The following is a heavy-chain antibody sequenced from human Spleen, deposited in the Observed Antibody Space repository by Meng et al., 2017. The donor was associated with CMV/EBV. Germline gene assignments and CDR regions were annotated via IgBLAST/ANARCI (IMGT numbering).Heavy chain of an antibody. CDR2: IYHGDSDT. D-gene: IGHD5-24*01. CDR3: ARHGYNNSFFDF. Sequence: GGSLRLSCKLSGAPFTTYWIGWVRQIPGKGLEWMGVIYHGDSDTRYSPSFQGQVTISADKSVTTAYLQWTSLKASDTAVYYCARHGYNNSFFDFWGKGTLVTVSS. V-gene: IGHV5-51*01. J-gene: IGHJ4*02. CDR1: GAPFTTYW.